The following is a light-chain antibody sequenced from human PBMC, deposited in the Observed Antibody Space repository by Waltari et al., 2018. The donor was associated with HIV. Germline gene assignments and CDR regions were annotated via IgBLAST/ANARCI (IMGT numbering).Light chain of an antibody. Sequence: DIVMTQSPNSLAVSLGERATINCRSSRPILYSSNTQNCLAWYQQQPVQSPKVLIYWAATRAFGVPDGCSGSGSGTNFSLTISSLQSDDVAVYFCQQYYTIGPTFGGGTKVE. CDR2: WAA. CDR3: QQYYTIGPT. CDR1: RPILYSSNTQNC. V-gene: IGKV4-1*01. J-gene: IGKJ4*01.